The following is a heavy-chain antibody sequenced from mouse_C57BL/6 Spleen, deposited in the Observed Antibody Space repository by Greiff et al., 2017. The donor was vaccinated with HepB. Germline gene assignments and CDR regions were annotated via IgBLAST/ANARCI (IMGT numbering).Heavy chain of an antibody. CDR3: ARRGGSSRLFDY. D-gene: IGHD1-1*01. J-gene: IGHJ2*01. V-gene: IGHV1-80*01. Sequence: VQLKQSGAELVKPGASVKISCKASGYAFSSYWMNWVKQRPGKGLEWIGQIYPGDGDTNYNGKFKGKATLTADKSSSTAYMQLSSLTSEDSAVYFCARRGGSSRLFDYWGQGTTLTVSS. CDR1: GYAFSSYW. CDR2: IYPGDGDT.